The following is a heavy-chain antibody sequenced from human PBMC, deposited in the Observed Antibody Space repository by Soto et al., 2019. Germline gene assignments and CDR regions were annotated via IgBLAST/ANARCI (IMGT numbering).Heavy chain of an antibody. CDR2: ISSSSSYI. Sequence: GGSLRLSCAASGFTFSSYSMNWVRQAPGKGLEWVSSISSSSSYIYYADSVKGRFTISRDNAKNSLYLQMNSLRAEDTAVYYCAREGGGDFWSGYHYYYGMDVWGQGTTVTVSS. CDR1: GFTFSSYS. V-gene: IGHV3-21*01. J-gene: IGHJ6*02. CDR3: AREGGGDFWSGYHYYYGMDV. D-gene: IGHD3-3*01.